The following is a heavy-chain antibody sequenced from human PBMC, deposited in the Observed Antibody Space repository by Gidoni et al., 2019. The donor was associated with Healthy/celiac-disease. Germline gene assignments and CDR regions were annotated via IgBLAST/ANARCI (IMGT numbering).Heavy chain of an antibody. V-gene: IGHV3-30-3*01. D-gene: IGHD1-26*01. Sequence: SSYAMHWVRQAPGKGLEWVAVISYDGSNKYYADSVKGRFTISRDNSKNTLYLQMNSLRAEDTAVYYCARDDGGSYYNYYYYGMDVWGQGTTVTVS. CDR2: ISYDGSNK. CDR3: ARDDGGSYYNYYYYGMDV. J-gene: IGHJ6*02. CDR1: SSYA.